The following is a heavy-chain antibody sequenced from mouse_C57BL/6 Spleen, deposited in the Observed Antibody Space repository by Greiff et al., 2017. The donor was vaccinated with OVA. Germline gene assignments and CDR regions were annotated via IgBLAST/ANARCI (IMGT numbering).Heavy chain of an antibody. CDR2: ISSGGSYT. CDR3: ARHDYDEAWFAY. J-gene: IGHJ3*01. V-gene: IGHV5-6*01. CDR1: GFTFSSYG. Sequence: DVHLVESGGDLVKPGGSLKLSCAASGFTFSSYGMSWVRQTPDKRLEWVATISSGGSYTYYPDSVKGRFTISRDNAKNTLYLQMSSLKSEDTAMYYCARHDYDEAWFAYWGQGTLVTVSA. D-gene: IGHD2-4*01.